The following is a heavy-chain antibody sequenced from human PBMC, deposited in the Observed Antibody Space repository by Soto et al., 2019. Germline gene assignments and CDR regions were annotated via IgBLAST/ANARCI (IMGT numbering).Heavy chain of an antibody. CDR3: ARSMDYDFWSGYQAAFDI. Sequence: GGSLRLSCAASGFTFSSYAMHWVRQAPGKGLEYVSAISSNGGSTYYANSVKGRFTISRDNSKNTLYLQMGSLRAEDMAVYYCARSMDYDFWSGYQAAFDIWGQGIMVTVSS. CDR1: GFTFSSYA. D-gene: IGHD3-3*01. J-gene: IGHJ3*02. V-gene: IGHV3-64*01. CDR2: ISSNGGST.